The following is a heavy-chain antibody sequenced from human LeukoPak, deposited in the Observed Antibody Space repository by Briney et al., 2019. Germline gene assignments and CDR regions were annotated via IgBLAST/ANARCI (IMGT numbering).Heavy chain of an antibody. CDR3: AREAYPTGEREYNWFDP. V-gene: IGHV4-38-2*02. CDR2: IYHSGST. J-gene: IGHJ5*02. CDR1: GYSISSGYY. Sequence: SETLSLTCTVSGYSISSGYYWGWIRQPPGKGLEWIGSIYHSGSTYYNPSLKSRVTISVDTSKNQFSLKLSSVTAADTAVYYCAREAYPTGEREYNWFDPWGQGSLVTVSS. D-gene: IGHD1-1*01.